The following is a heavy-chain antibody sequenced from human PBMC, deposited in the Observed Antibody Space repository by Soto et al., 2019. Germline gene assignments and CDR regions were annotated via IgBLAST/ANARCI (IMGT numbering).Heavy chain of an antibody. J-gene: IGHJ3*02. Sequence: GGSLRLSCAASVFTFSSYAMSWVRQAPGKGLEWVSAISGSGGSTYYADSVKGRFTISRDNSKNTLYLQMNSLRAEDTAVYYCAKSVIAVAGKMGAFDIWGQGTMVTVSS. CDR2: ISGSGGST. CDR3: AKSVIAVAGKMGAFDI. CDR1: VFTFSSYA. V-gene: IGHV3-23*01. D-gene: IGHD6-19*01.